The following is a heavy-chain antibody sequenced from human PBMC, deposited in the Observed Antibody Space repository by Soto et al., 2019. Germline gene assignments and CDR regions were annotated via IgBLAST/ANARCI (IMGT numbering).Heavy chain of an antibody. CDR3: AINADV. J-gene: IGHJ6*02. V-gene: IGHV4-59*08. CDR1: GASISGHF. Sequence: PSETLSLTCTFSGASISGHFWSWIRQSPGKGLEWIAYIYDSGRSYNPSLRGRVTISVDTSKNQLSLKLSSVIAADSAVYYCAINADVWGQGTTVTVSS. CDR2: IYDSGR.